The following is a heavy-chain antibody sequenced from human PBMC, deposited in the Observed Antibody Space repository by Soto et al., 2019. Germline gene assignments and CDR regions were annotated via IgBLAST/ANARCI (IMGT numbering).Heavy chain of an antibody. J-gene: IGHJ4*02. D-gene: IGHD2-2*01. Sequence: PSQTLSLTCAISGDSVSSNSAAWNWIRQSPSRGLEWLGRTYYRSKWYNDYAVSVKSRITINPDTSKNQFSLQLNSVTPEDTAVYYCAREAPLDPGYQLLSEYYFDYWGQGTLVTVSS. CDR1: GDSVSSNSAA. CDR2: TYYRSKWYN. V-gene: IGHV6-1*01. CDR3: AREAPLDPGYQLLSEYYFDY.